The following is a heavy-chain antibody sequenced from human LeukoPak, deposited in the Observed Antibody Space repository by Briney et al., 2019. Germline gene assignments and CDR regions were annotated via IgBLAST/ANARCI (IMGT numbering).Heavy chain of an antibody. CDR1: GFTFSNYA. V-gene: IGHV3-23*01. CDR2: ICVSVGSA. CDR3: AKDGDLEDIIVVPTAYPFDY. J-gene: IGHJ4*02. Sequence: GGSLRLSCAASGFTFSNYAMSWGRQAQGKGLEWVSGICVSVGSAYYVDSVKGRFTTSRDTSKNTLYLQMNSLRAEDTAVYYCAKDGDLEDIIVVPTAYPFDYWGQGTLVTVSS. D-gene: IGHD2-2*01.